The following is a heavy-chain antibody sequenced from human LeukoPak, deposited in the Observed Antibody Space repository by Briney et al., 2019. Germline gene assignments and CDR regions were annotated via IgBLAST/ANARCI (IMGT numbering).Heavy chain of an antibody. CDR1: GFTFSSYS. CDR3: ATVPPEGLGYCSSTSCPMSP. D-gene: IGHD2-2*01. J-gene: IGHJ5*02. CDR2: ISSSSSTI. Sequence: PGGSLRLSCAASGFTFSSYSMNWVRQAPGKGLEWVSYISSSSSTIYYADSVKGRFTISRDNAKNSLYLQMNSLRAEDTAVYYCATVPPEGLGYCSSTSCPMSPWGQGTLVTVSS. V-gene: IGHV3-48*04.